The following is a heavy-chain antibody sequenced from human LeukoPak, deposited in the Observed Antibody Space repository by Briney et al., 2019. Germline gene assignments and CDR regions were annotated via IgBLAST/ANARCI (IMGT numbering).Heavy chain of an antibody. V-gene: IGHV3-7*01. CDR1: GFTFNGFW. CDR2: IKQDGSDI. D-gene: IGHD4-23*01. CDR3: TRVTTVELDY. J-gene: IGHJ4*02. Sequence: GGSLRLSCAASGFTFNGFWMSWVRQAPGKGLEWVANIKQDGSDIYYLGSVRGRFTISRDNAMNSLYLQMNSLRAEDTAVYYCTRVTTVELDYWGQGTLVTVSS.